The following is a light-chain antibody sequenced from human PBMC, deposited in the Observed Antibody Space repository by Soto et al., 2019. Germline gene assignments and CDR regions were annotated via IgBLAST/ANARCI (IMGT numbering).Light chain of an antibody. CDR1: SSNIGAGYD. CDR2: GNN. Sequence: QSVLTQPPSVSGAPGQRVTISCTGSSSNIGAGYDVHWYQQLPGTAPKLLIYGNNNRPSGVPDRFSGSKSGTSASLAITGLQAEDEADYYCQSYDSSLSGYVFGTGTKVNV. CDR3: QSYDSSLSGYV. V-gene: IGLV1-40*01. J-gene: IGLJ1*01.